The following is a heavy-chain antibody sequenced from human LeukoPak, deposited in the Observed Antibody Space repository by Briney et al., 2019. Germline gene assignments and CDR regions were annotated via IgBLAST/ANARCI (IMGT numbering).Heavy chain of an antibody. V-gene: IGHV3-30*02. Sequence: GGSLRLSCSASGFSFTTYGMHWVRQAPGKGLEWVAFIRYDGSNKYYADSVKGRFTISRDNSKNTLYLQMNSLRAEDTAVYYCARVKWFSTGPFDYWGQGTLVTVSS. D-gene: IGHD3-22*01. J-gene: IGHJ4*02. CDR3: ARVKWFSTGPFDY. CDR1: GFSFTTYG. CDR2: IRYDGSNK.